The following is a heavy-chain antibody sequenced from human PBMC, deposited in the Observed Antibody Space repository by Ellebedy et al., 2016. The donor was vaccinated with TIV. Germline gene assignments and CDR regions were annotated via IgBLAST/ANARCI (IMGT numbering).Heavy chain of an antibody. CDR2: INTDGSST. Sequence: GESLKISCVASGFTLSGYWRHWVRQVPGKGLVWLARINTDGSSTSYADSVEGRFTISRDNAKKALYLEMGGLRSDDTAVYYCARESVRYFDWDYWGQGTLVAV. CDR1: GFTLSGYW. V-gene: IGHV3-74*01. J-gene: IGHJ4*02. CDR3: ARESVRYFDWDY. D-gene: IGHD3-9*01.